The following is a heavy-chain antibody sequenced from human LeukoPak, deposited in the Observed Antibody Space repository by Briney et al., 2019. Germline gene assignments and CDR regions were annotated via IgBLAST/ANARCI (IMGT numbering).Heavy chain of an antibody. J-gene: IGHJ4*02. CDR2: VDPEDGET. D-gene: IGHD6-19*01. CDR3: ATDSSGWYPW. Sequence: GATVKISCKVSGFTFTDYYMHWVQQAPGKGLEWMGLVDPEDGETIYAEKFQGRVTITADTSTDTAYMQLSSLRAEDTAVYYCATDSSGWYPWWGQGTLVTVSS. V-gene: IGHV1-69-2*01. CDR1: GFTFTDYY.